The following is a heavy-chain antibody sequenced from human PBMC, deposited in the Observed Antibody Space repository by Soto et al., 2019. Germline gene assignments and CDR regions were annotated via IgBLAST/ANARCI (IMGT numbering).Heavy chain of an antibody. J-gene: IGHJ4*02. D-gene: IGHD6-6*01. CDR3: ASLSSLLDY. CDR1: GFTFSNYD. Sequence: GGSLRLSCAASGFTFSNYDMHWVRQAPGKGLECVAVISYDGSNEYYADSVKGRFTISRDNSKNTLYLQMNSLRIEDAAVYYCASLSSLLDYWGQGTLVTV. V-gene: IGHV3-30*03. CDR2: ISYDGSNE.